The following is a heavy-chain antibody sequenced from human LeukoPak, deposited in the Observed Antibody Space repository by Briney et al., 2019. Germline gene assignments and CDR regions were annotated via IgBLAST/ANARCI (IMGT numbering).Heavy chain of an antibody. Sequence: GASAKVSCKASGYTFTSYYIDWVRQAPGQGLEWMGVINPSGGSTRYAQKFQGRVTMTGDPSTRTVYMELSSLTSDDTAVYYCARGTTDAYWGQGTPVTVSS. V-gene: IGHV1-46*01. CDR2: INPSGGST. J-gene: IGHJ4*02. CDR3: ARGTTDAY. CDR1: GYTFTSYY. D-gene: IGHD1-1*01.